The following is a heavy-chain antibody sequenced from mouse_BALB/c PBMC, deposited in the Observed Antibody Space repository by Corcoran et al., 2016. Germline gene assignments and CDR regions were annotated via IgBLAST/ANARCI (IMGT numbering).Heavy chain of an antibody. D-gene: IGHD2-14*01. J-gene: IGHJ4*01. CDR3: ARYRYENAMDY. V-gene: IGHV1S136*01. CDR2: INPYNDGT. CDR1: GYTFTSYV. Sequence: EVQLQQSGPELVKPGASVKMSCKASGYTFTSYVMHWVKQKPGQGLEWIGYINPYNDGTKYNEKFKCKATLTSDKSSSTAYMELSSLTSEDSAVYYCARYRYENAMDYWGQGTSVTVSS.